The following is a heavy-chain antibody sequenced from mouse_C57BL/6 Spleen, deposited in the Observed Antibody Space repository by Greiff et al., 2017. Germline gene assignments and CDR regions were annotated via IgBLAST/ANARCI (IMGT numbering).Heavy chain of an antibody. CDR2: IYPGDGDT. Sequence: QVQLQESGAELVKPGASVKISCKASGYAFSSYWMNWVKQRPGKGLEWIGQIYPGDGDTNYNGKFKGKATLTADKSSSTAYMQLSSLTSEDSAVYFCARGGFYYGSSPYWYFDVWGTGTTVTVSS. CDR3: ARGGFYYGSSPYWYFDV. V-gene: IGHV1-80*01. J-gene: IGHJ1*03. CDR1: GYAFSSYW. D-gene: IGHD1-1*01.